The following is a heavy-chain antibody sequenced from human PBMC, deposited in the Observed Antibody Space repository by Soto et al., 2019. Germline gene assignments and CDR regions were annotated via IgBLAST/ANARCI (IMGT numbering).Heavy chain of an antibody. CDR1: GGSISVYY. CDR3: ARGVGSSPPRY. CDR2: IYDSGSP. J-gene: IGHJ4*02. D-gene: IGHD3-9*01. Sequence: SETLSLTCTISGGSISVYYWSWIRQSPGQGLEWIGYIYDSGSPYYNPSLKTRVTISADTSKNQISLKLTSATAADTAVYVCARGVGSSPPRYWGRGTLVTVSS. V-gene: IGHV4-59*01.